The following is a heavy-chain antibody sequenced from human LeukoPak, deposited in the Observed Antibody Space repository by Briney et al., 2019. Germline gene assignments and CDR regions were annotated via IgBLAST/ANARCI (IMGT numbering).Heavy chain of an antibody. CDR3: VVGGGY. V-gene: IGHV3-48*03. J-gene: IGHJ4*02. CDR1: GFTSSTYE. D-gene: IGHD3-10*01. CDR2: ISSGATTT. Sequence: GGSLRLSCAASGFTSSTYEMNWVRQAPVKGLEWVSYISSGATTTKYADSVKGRFTISRDDARNSLYLQMNNLRPDDTAVYYCVVGGGYWGQGTLVTVSS.